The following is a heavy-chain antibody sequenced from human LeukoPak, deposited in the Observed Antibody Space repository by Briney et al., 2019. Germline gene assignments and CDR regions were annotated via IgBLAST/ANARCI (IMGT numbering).Heavy chain of an antibody. V-gene: IGHV3-48*03. J-gene: IGHJ6*03. Sequence: GGSLRLSCAASGFTFSSYEMNWVRQAPGRGLEWVSYISSSGSTIYYADSVKGRFTISRDNAKNSLYLQMNSLRAEDTAIYYCARAILEKTCRDYGDYAPVFYYYYMDVWGKGTTVTVSS. CDR2: ISSSGSTI. D-gene: IGHD4-17*01. CDR1: GFTFSSYE. CDR3: ARAILEKTCRDYGDYAPVFYYYYMDV.